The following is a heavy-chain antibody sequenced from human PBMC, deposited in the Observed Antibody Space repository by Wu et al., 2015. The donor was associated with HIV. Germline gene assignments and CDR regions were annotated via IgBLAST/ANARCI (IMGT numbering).Heavy chain of an antibody. Sequence: QVQLMQSGAEVKKPGASVKVSCKTSGYTFTDNYIHWVRQAPGQGLEFMGRLNPNTGATDFPQKFQGRVTVTRDTSISTAYMEVYGLRPEDTAVYYCAAGIQAGGANYWGQGTLVTVSS. V-gene: IGHV1-2*02. CDR2: LNPNTGAT. J-gene: IGHJ4*02. CDR1: GYTFTDNY. D-gene: IGHD2-21*01. CDR3: AAGIQAGGANY.